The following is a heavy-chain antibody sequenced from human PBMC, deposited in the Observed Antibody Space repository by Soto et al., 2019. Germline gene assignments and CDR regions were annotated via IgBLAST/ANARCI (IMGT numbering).Heavy chain of an antibody. J-gene: IGHJ6*02. Sequence: QVQLAQSANEVKKPGASVRVSCKAAGYTFIRYGIAWVRQAPGQGLEWMGWISPYNDYTVYAQKFQGRVSMTADTDTRTVYMNLRGLKSDDTAVYYCARGGYYDNSWGKLSHYGLDVWGQGTSVSVSS. V-gene: IGHV1-18*01. D-gene: IGHD3-16*01. CDR1: GYTFIRYG. CDR2: ISPYNDYT. CDR3: ARGGYYDNSWGKLSHYGLDV.